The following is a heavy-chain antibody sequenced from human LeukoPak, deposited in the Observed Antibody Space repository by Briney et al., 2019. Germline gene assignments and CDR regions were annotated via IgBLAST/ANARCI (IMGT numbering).Heavy chain of an antibody. D-gene: IGHD3-10*01. CDR3: AKASVWTMVRVVSYFDE. J-gene: IGHJ4*02. V-gene: IGHV3-23*01. Sequence: GGSLRLSCAASGFTFSSYGMIWVRQAPGKGLEWVSGISGSGDNTWYADSVKGRFTISRDNSKKTLDLQMHSLRAEDTAVYYCAKASVWTMVRVVSYFDEWGQGIQVTVSS. CDR1: GFTFSSYG. CDR2: ISGSGDNT.